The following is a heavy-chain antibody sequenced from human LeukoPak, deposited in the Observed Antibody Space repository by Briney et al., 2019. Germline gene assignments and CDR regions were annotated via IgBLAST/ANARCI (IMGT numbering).Heavy chain of an antibody. D-gene: IGHD4-17*01. V-gene: IGHV3-30*02. CDR1: GFTFSTNG. CDR2: IYYDGSNK. Sequence: GGSLRLSCAASGFTFSTNGMHWVRQAPGKGLEWVAFIYYDGSNKYYADSVKGRFTISRDNSKNTLYLQMNSLRAEDTAVYYCATTTVTTQYNWFDPWGQGTLVTVSS. CDR3: ATTTVTTQYNWFDP. J-gene: IGHJ5*02.